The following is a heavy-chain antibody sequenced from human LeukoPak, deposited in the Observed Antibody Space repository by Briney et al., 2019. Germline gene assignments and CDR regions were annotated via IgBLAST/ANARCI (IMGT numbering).Heavy chain of an antibody. Sequence: ASVKVSCKASGYTFTSYDINWVRQATGQGLEWMGWMNPNSGNTGYAQKFQGRVTMTRNTSISTAYMELSSLRAEDTAVYYCARSPSYYDFWSGYYPHFDYWGQGTLVTVSS. CDR2: MNPNSGNT. J-gene: IGHJ4*02. CDR3: ARSPSYYDFWSGYYPHFDY. V-gene: IGHV1-8*01. CDR1: GYTFTSYD. D-gene: IGHD3-3*01.